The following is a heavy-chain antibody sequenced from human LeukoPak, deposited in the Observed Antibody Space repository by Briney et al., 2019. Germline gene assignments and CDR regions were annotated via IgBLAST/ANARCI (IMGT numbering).Heavy chain of an antibody. CDR2: IYYSGST. Sequence: KTSETLSLTCTVSGGSISSYYWSWIRQPPGKGLEWIGYIYYSGSTNYNPSLKSRVTISVDTSKNQFSLKLSSVTAADTAVYYCARVDYDSSGYYPYNWFDPWGQGTLVTVSS. J-gene: IGHJ5*02. D-gene: IGHD3-22*01. CDR1: GGSISSYY. CDR3: ARVDYDSSGYYPYNWFDP. V-gene: IGHV4-59*01.